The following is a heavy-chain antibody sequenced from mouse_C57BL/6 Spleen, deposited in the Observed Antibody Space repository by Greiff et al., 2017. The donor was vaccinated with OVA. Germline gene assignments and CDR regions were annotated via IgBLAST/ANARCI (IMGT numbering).Heavy chain of an antibody. CDR2: INPGSGGT. D-gene: IGHD2-5*01. J-gene: IGHJ3*01. CDR3: ARAHYSNPWFAY. Sequence: VKLMESGAELVRPGTSVKVSCKASGYAFTNYLIEWVKQRPGQGLEWIGVINPGSGGTNYNEKFKGKATLTADKSSSTAYMQLSSLTSEDSAVYFCARAHYSNPWFAYWGQGTLVTVSA. CDR1: GYAFTNYL. V-gene: IGHV1-54*01.